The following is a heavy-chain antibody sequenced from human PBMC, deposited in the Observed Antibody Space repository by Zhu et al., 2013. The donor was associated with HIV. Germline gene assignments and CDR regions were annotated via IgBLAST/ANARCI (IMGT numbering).Heavy chain of an antibody. CDR2: VSAYNANT. CDR1: GYTFTSFS. D-gene: IGHD2-21*01. V-gene: IGHV1-18*01. CDR3: ARDGYSGGWPDY. J-gene: IGHJ4*02. Sequence: QVLLVQSGPEVKKPGASVRVSCKASGYTFTSFSISWVRQAPGQGLEWMGWVSAYNANTNSAQKFQGRVSMTTDRSTATAYMELGSLTSDDTAVYYCARDGYSGGWPDYWGQGTLVTVSS.